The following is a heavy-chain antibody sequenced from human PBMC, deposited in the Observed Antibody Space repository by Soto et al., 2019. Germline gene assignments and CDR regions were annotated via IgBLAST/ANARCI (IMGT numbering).Heavy chain of an antibody. CDR2: IYYSGTT. V-gene: IGHV4-31*03. D-gene: IGHD3-10*01. CDR3: ARGPIGLGPIEGREVYYFDY. Sequence: PSETLSLTCTVSGASIKTGGYYWTWIRQHPVKGLEWIGYIYYSGTTYYTPSLESRVTMSVDLSTNQFSLRLTSVTAADTAVYYCARGPIGLGPIEGREVYYFDYWGQGTLVTVSS. CDR1: GASIKTGGYY. J-gene: IGHJ4*02.